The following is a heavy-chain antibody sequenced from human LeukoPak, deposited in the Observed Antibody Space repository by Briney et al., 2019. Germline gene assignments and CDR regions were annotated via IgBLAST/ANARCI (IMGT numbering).Heavy chain of an antibody. J-gene: IGHJ4*02. D-gene: IGHD3-3*01. CDR1: GFTFSSYA. Sequence: PGGSLRLSCAASGFTFSSYAMHWVRQAPGKGLKWVAVISYDGSNKYYADSVKGRFTISRDNSKNTLYLQMNSLRAEDTAVYYCASSGVVMKFDYWGQGTLVTVSS. V-gene: IGHV3-30-3*01. CDR3: ASSGVVMKFDY. CDR2: ISYDGSNK.